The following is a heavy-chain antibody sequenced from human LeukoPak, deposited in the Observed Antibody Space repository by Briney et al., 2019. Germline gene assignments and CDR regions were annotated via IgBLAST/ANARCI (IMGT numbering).Heavy chain of an antibody. Sequence: GVLRLSCAASGFTSSSYWMTWVRQAPGKGLEWVANIKPDGSQIYYVDSGKGRFTISRDNAKNSLYLQMNSLRAEDTAVYYCARDLNWETYWGQGTLVTVSS. CDR1: GFTSSSYW. J-gene: IGHJ4*02. V-gene: IGHV3-7*01. CDR2: IKPDGSQI. D-gene: IGHD1-1*01. CDR3: ARDLNWETY.